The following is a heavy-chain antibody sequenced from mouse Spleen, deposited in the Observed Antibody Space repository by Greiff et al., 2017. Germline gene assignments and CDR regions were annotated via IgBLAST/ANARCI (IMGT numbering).Heavy chain of an antibody. CDR3: ARESYGNSHYYAMDY. CDR1: GFTFSDYY. D-gene: IGHD2-1*01. Sequence: VKLVESGGGLGKPGGWLELSCAASGFTFSDYYMYWVRQTPEKRLEWVATISDGGSYTYYPDSVKGRFTISRDNAKNNLYLQMSSHKSETTAMYYPARESYGNSHYYAMDYWGQGTSVTVSS. CDR2: ISDGGSYT. V-gene: IGHV5-4*02. J-gene: IGHJ4*01.